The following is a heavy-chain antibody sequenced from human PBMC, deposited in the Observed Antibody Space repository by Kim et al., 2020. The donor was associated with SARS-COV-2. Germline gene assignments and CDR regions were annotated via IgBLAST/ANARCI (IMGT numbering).Heavy chain of an antibody. V-gene: IGHV3-74*01. CDR1: GFAFSNYK. CDR2: VTGDGSDT. D-gene: IGHD1-26*01. Sequence: GGSLRLSCVASGFAFSNYKMEWVRQAPGKGLVWVSRVTGDGSDTIYADSVKGRFTISRDNAKNTLYLQMNSLRAEDTAVYYCATLVGHSGNFDHWGQGTLVTVSS. J-gene: IGHJ4*02. CDR3: ATLVGHSGNFDH.